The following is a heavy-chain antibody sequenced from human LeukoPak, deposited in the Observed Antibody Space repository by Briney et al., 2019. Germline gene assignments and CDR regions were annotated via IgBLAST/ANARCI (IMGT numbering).Heavy chain of an antibody. CDR2: INHSGST. V-gene: IGHV4-34*01. CDR3: ARRPPGVTPDY. D-gene: IGHD2-21*02. CDR1: GGSFSGYY. J-gene: IGHJ4*02. Sequence: SETLSLTCAVYGGSFSGYYWSWICQPPGKGLEWIGEINHSGSTNYNPSLKSRVTISVDTSKNQFSLKLSSVTAADTAVYYCARRPPGVTPDYWGQGTLVTVSS.